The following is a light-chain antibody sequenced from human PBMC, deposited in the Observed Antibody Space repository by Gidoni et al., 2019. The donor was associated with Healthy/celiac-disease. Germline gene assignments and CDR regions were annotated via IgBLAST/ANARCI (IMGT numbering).Light chain of an antibody. Sequence: QSALTQPASVSGSPGQSITISCTGTSSDVGSYNLVSWYQQHPGKAPKLMIYEGIKRPSGVSNRFSGSKSGNTASLTISVLQAEDGADYYCCSYAGSSTWVFGGGPKLTVL. V-gene: IGLV2-23*01. CDR3: CSYAGSSTWV. CDR2: EGI. CDR1: SSDVGSYNL. J-gene: IGLJ3*02.